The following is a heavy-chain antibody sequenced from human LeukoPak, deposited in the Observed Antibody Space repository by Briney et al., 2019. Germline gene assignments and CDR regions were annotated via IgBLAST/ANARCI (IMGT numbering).Heavy chain of an antibody. J-gene: IGHJ4*02. Sequence: GRSLRLSCAASGVTFTNYAMSWVRQAPGKGQERVSAISARGDNTYYADSVKGRFSISRDNSQNTQYLQMNSLRAEDTAIYYCAKAYHYGAGSSFDYWGQGILVTVSS. D-gene: IGHD3-10*01. CDR1: GVTFTNYA. CDR3: AKAYHYGAGSSFDY. CDR2: ISARGDNT. V-gene: IGHV3-23*01.